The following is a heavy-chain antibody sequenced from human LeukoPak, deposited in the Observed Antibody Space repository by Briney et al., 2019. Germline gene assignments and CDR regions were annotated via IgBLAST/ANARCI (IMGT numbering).Heavy chain of an antibody. V-gene: IGHV3-15*01. CDR1: GFTFSHYW. CDR2: IKSKTDGGTT. CDR3: TTRYSGSLIH. Sequence: GGSLRLSCAASGFTFSHYWMSWVRQAPGRGLEWVGRIKSKTDGGTTDYAAPVKGRFTISRDDSKNTLYLQMNSLKTEDTAVYYCTTRYSGSLIHWGQGTLVTVSS. D-gene: IGHD1-26*01. J-gene: IGHJ4*02.